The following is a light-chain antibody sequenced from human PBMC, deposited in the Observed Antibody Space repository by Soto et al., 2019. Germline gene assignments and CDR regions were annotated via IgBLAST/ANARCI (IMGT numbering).Light chain of an antibody. J-gene: IGKJ1*01. CDR3: QQYGRSWWT. V-gene: IGKV3-20*01. Sequence: EIVLTQSPGTLSLSPGERATLSCRTSQSVSSSYLAWYQQKPGQAPRLLIYGASSRATGIPDRFSGSGSGTDFTLTISSLETEDFAVYYCQQYGRSWWTFGQGTKVEIK. CDR1: QSVSSSY. CDR2: GAS.